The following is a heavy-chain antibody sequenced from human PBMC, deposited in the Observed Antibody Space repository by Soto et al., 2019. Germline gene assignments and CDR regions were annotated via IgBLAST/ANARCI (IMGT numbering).Heavy chain of an antibody. D-gene: IGHD6-13*01. CDR2: ISGSGGST. CDR1: GFTFSSYA. J-gene: IGHJ4*02. Sequence: GGSLRLSCAASGFTFSSYAMSRVRQAPGKGLEWVSAISGSGGSTYYADSVKGRFTISRDNSKNTLYLQMNSLRAEDTAVYYCAKDSKPFAAYAVFDYWGQGTLVTVSS. CDR3: AKDSKPFAAYAVFDY. V-gene: IGHV3-23*01.